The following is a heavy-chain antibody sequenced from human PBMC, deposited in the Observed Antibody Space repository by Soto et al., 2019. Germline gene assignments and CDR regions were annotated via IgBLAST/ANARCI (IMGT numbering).Heavy chain of an antibody. V-gene: IGHV1-18*01. CDR2: ISAYSGNT. CDR1: GYTSSSYG. D-gene: IGHD3-22*01. J-gene: IGHJ4*02. CDR3: ARDFYQSSGYCDY. Sequence: ASVKVSCKAYGYTSSSYGLSWVRQAPGQGLEWMGWISAYSGNTVYTQRFKGRLTMATDTSTGTAYMELRSLRSDDTAVYYCARDFYQSSGYCDYWGQGTLVTVSS.